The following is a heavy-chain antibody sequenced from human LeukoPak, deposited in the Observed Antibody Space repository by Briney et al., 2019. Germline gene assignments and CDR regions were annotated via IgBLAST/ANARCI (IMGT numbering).Heavy chain of an antibody. CDR3: ARDLKMGYSSGKYSWGTGSSNDF. D-gene: IGHD6-19*01. J-gene: IGHJ4*02. V-gene: IGHV1-18*04. CDR1: GYTFTDYY. CDR2: ISGYNSNT. Sequence: ASVKVSCKASGYTFTDYYVHWVRQAPGQGLEWMGWISGYNSNTNYAQKLQGRVTLTTDTSTSTAYMELRSLRSDDTAVYYCARDLKMGYSSGKYSWGTGSSNDFWGQGTLVTVSS.